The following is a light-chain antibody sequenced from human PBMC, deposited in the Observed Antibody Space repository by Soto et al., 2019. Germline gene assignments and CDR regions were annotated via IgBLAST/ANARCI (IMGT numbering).Light chain of an antibody. Sequence: QSALTQPPSVSGSSGQSITISCTGTSSDVGGYNYVSWYQHHPGKAPKLMIFDVSNRPSGVSNRFSGSKSGNTASLTISGLQPEDEADYYCSSYTTSNTRQIVFGTGTKVTVL. V-gene: IGLV2-14*03. CDR3: SSYTTSNTRQIV. J-gene: IGLJ1*01. CDR2: DVS. CDR1: SSDVGGYNY.